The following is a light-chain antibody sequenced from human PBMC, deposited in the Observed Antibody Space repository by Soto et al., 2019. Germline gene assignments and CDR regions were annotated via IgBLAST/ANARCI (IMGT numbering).Light chain of an antibody. CDR2: AAS. J-gene: IGKJ5*01. V-gene: IGKV1-12*01. CDR1: QGVSTW. CDR3: QQANSFPPT. Sequence: DIQMTQSPSSVSASIGDRVTITCRASQGVSTWLAWYQQKPGKAPRHLIYAASSLQNGVPSRFRGSGSGTDFTLAISSLKPEDVATYYCQQANSFPPTFGQGTRLDLK.